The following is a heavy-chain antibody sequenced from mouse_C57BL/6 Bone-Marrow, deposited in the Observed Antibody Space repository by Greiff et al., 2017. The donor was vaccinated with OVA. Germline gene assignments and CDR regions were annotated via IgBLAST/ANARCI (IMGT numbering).Heavy chain of an antibody. J-gene: IGHJ3*01. D-gene: IGHD4-1*01. V-gene: IGHV14-4*01. Sequence: VQLQQSGAELVRPGASVKLSCTASGFNIKDDYMPWVKQSPEQGLEWIGWIDPDNGDTEYASNFKGKATITVDTSSNTAYLQLSSLTSEDTAVYYCTTFAGEAYWGQGTLVTVSA. CDR2: IDPDNGDT. CDR1: GFNIKDDY. CDR3: TTFAGEAY.